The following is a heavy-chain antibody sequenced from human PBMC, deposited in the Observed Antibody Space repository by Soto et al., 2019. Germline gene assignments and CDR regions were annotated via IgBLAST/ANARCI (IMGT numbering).Heavy chain of an antibody. CDR3: ARDLPGIQLWSNWFDP. CDR2: IIPIFGTA. D-gene: IGHD5-18*01. J-gene: IGHJ5*02. Sequence: ASVKVSCKASGGTFSSYAISWVRQAPGQGLEWMGGIIPIFGTANYAQKFQGRVTITADKSTSTAYMELSSLRSEDTAVYYCARDLPGIQLWSNWFDPWGQGTQVTVSS. CDR1: GGTFSSYA. V-gene: IGHV1-69*06.